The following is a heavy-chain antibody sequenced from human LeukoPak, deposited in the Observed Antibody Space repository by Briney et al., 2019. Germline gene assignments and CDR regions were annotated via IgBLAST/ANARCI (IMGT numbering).Heavy chain of an antibody. Sequence: KSSETLSLTCTVSGGSISSYYWSWIRQPPGKGLEWIGEINHSGSTNYNPSLKSRVTISVDTSKNQFSLKLSSVTAADTAVYYCARGRSRMPRDYWGQGTLVTVSS. CDR1: GGSISSYY. J-gene: IGHJ4*02. CDR3: ARGRSRMPRDY. V-gene: IGHV4-34*01. D-gene: IGHD2-2*01. CDR2: INHSGST.